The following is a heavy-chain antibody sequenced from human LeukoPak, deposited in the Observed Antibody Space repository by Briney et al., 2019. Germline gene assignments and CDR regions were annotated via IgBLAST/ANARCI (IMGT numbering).Heavy chain of an antibody. CDR1: GGSISSNNW. V-gene: IGHV4-4*02. CDR2: IYHSGST. Sequence: PSETLSLTCAVSGGSISSNNWWSWVRQPPGKGLEWIGEIYHSGSTNYNPSLKSRVTMSVDKSRNQFSLNLISVTAADTAVYYCARDRYYDPDAFDIWGQGTMVTVSS. CDR3: ARDRYYDPDAFDI. J-gene: IGHJ3*02. D-gene: IGHD3-22*01.